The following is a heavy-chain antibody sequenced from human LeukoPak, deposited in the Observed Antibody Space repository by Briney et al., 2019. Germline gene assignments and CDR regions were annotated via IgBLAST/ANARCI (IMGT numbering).Heavy chain of an antibody. Sequence: RTGGSLRLSCAASGFTFDNYGMSWVRQVPGKGLEWVSSINGNGGSTAYADSVKGRFTISRDNSKNTLYLQMNSLRAEDTAVYYCARRSGIAVAGAFDYWGQGTLVTVSS. CDR1: GFTFDNYG. V-gene: IGHV3-20*04. CDR3: ARRSGIAVAGAFDY. CDR2: INGNGGST. D-gene: IGHD6-19*01. J-gene: IGHJ4*02.